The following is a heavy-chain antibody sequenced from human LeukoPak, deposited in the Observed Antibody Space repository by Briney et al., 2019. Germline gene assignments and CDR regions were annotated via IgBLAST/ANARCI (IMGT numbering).Heavy chain of an antibody. D-gene: IGHD2-8*01. CDR2: IIPMFGTA. V-gene: IGHV1-69*05. J-gene: IGHJ6*03. CDR1: GGTFSSYA. Sequence: GASVKVSCKASGGTFSSYAISWVRQAPGQGLEWMGRIIPMFGTANYAQKFQGRVTTTTDESTSTAYMELSSLRSEDTAVYYCARVRGYCTNGVCYTGGYYYMDVWGKGTTVTVSS. CDR3: ARVRGYCTNGVCYTGGYYYMDV.